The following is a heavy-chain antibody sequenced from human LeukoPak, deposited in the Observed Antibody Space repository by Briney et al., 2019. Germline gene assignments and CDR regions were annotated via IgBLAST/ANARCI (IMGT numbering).Heavy chain of an antibody. Sequence: GASVKVSCKASGYTFTSYYMHWVRQAPGQGLEWMGIINPSGGSTSYAQKLQGRVTMTTDTSTSTAYMELRSLRSDDTAVYYCAREWFGELVDYWGQGTLVTVSS. CDR1: GYTFTSYY. J-gene: IGHJ4*02. CDR3: AREWFGELVDY. D-gene: IGHD3-10*01. V-gene: IGHV1-46*01. CDR2: INPSGGST.